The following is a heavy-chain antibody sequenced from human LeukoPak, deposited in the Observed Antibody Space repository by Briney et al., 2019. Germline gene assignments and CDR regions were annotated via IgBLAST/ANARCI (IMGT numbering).Heavy chain of an antibody. J-gene: IGHJ5*02. D-gene: IGHD2-2*01. CDR3: ARYEIVPAARSWFDP. V-gene: IGHV4-39*07. CDR2: IYYSGST. CDR1: GGSISSSSYY. Sequence: SETLSLTCTVSGGSISSSSYYWGWIRQPPGKGLEWIGSIYYSGSTYYNPSLKSRVTISVDTSKNQFSLKLISVTAADTAVYYCARYEIVPAARSWFDPWGQGTLVTVSS.